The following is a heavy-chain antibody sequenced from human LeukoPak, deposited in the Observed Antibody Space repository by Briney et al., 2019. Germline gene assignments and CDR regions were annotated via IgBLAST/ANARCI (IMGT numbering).Heavy chain of an antibody. J-gene: IGHJ4*02. CDR3: AKGYSGYLDY. V-gene: IGHV3-30*18. D-gene: IGHD5-12*01. Sequence: GGSLRLSCAASGFTFSSYGMHWVRQAPGMGLEWVALISYDGYKKYYADSVKGRFTISRDNSENTLYLQMNSLRAEDTAVYYCAKGYSGYLDYWGQGTLVTVSS. CDR2: ISYDGYKK. CDR1: GFTFSSYG.